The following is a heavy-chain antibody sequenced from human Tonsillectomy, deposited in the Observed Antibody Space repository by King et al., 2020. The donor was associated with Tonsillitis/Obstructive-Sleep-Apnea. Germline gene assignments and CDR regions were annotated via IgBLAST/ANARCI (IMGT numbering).Heavy chain of an antibody. D-gene: IGHD3-10*01. CDR3: ARDEVYGSGSCGT. Sequence: VQLVESGGDLVQPGGSLRLSCTASGFTFSNHWMHWVRQVPGKGLEWVSLITPDGSGSSYADSVKGRFTISRDNAKNTLYLQMNSLRDEDTAVYYCARDEVYGSGSCGTWGQGTLVTVSS. V-gene: IGHV3-74*01. J-gene: IGHJ5*02. CDR1: GFTFSNHW. CDR2: ITPDGSGS.